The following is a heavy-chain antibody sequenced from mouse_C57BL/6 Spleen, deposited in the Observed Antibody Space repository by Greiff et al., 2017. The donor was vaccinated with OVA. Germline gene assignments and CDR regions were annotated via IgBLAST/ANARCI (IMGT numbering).Heavy chain of an antibody. D-gene: IGHD1-1*01. CDR3: ARKTTGVATRAMDY. CDR1: GYAFSSSW. CDR2: IYPGDGDT. V-gene: IGHV1-82*01. J-gene: IGHJ4*01. Sequence: QVQLQQSGPELVKPGASVKISCKASGYAFSSSWMNWVKQRPGKGLEWIGRIYPGDGDTNYNGKFKGQATLTADKSSSTAYMQLRDQTSESSAVYFCARKTTGVATRAMDYWGQGTSVTVSS.